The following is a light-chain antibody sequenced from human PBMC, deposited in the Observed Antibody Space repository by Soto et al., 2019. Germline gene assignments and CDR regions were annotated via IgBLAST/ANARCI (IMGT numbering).Light chain of an antibody. CDR2: GAS. CDR1: QSISVS. J-gene: IGKJ1*01. Sequence: IQMTQSPSTLSASVGDTVTITCRASQSISVSLAWYQQKPGKAPKLLISGASSLERGVPSTFSGSGSGTEFTLTITTLQPDDFATYYCQQYTGYSRTFGQGTKVDI. CDR3: QQYTGYSRT. V-gene: IGKV1-5*01.